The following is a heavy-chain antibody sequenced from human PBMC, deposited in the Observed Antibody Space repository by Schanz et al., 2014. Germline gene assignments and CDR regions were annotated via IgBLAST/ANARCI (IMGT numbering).Heavy chain of an antibody. CDR1: GYTFTTYA. Sequence: QVQLVQSGAEVKKPGASVRVSCKASGYTFTTYAMSWVRQAPGQGLEWVGWISVYNHNKEYDQKLQGRVTMTTDTSTSTAYMALTDLRSDDTAVYYCARDRRFFDRDDLYYFDSWGQGTLVTVSS. J-gene: IGHJ4*02. D-gene: IGHD3-3*01. V-gene: IGHV1-18*01. CDR3: ARDRRFFDRDDLYYFDS. CDR2: ISVYNHNK.